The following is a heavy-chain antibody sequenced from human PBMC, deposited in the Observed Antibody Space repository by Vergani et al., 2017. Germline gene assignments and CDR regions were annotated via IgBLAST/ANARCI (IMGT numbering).Heavy chain of an antibody. CDR1: GYTFTSYG. CDR2: ISAYNGNT. V-gene: IGHV1-18*04. J-gene: IGHJ6*02. D-gene: IGHD3-22*01. CDR3: ARDPQKRAVVIAYYYYYGMDV. Sequence: QVQLVQSGAEVKKPGSSVKVSCKASGYTFTSYGISWVRQAPGQGLEWMGWISAYNGNTNYAQKLQGRVTMTTDTSTSTAYMERRSLRSDDTAVYYCARDPQKRAVVIAYYYYYGMDVWGQGTTVTVSS.